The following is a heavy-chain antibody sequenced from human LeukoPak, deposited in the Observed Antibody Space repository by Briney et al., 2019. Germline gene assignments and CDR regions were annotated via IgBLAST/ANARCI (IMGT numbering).Heavy chain of an antibody. J-gene: IGHJ6*03. CDR3: ARVPDPSHDYYMDV. CDR1: GYTFTDYY. V-gene: IGHV1-2*02. CDR2: INSKTGGT. Sequence: ASVKVSCKASGYTFTDYYIHWVRQAPGQGLAWMGWINSKTGGTNYAQKFQGRVTMTKDTSISTAYMDLSSLSSDDTAVYYCARVPDPSHDYYMDVWGKGTTVTVSS.